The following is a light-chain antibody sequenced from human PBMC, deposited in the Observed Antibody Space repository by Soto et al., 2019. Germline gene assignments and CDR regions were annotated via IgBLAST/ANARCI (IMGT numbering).Light chain of an antibody. CDR1: QILNGGS. CDR2: DSS. V-gene: IGKV3-20*01. Sequence: EIVLTQSPGTLSLSPGDRAALSCRTTQILNGGSLAWYQVKPGQAPRLLMYDSSIRAAGVPNRFSGSGSGTDFTLTISRLETVDFAVYYCQLYGSSPELTFGGGTKVDIK. J-gene: IGKJ4*01. CDR3: QLYGSSPELT.